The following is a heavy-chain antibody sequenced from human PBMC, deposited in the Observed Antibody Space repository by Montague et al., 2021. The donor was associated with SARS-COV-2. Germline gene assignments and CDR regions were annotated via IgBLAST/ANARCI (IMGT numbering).Heavy chain of an antibody. J-gene: IGHJ5*02. V-gene: IGHV4-59*08. Sequence: LSLPFPFSGGSLRRYYWSWIRQPPGKGLEWIGYIYYGGSTNYSPSFKGRVIMSVDTSNNQFSLRLTSVTAADTAVYYCARLRRPDGYSYWFGPWGQGTLVTVSS. CDR1: GGSLRRYY. CDR2: IYYGGST. D-gene: IGHD5-24*01. CDR3: ARLRRPDGYSYWFGP.